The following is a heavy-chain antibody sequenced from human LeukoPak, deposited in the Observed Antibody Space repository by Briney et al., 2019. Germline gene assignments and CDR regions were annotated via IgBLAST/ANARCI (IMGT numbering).Heavy chain of an antibody. CDR2: IIPILGIA. J-gene: IGHJ3*02. Sequence: SVKVSCKASGGTFSSYAISWVRRAPGQGLEWMGRIIPILGIANYAQKFQGRVTITADKSMSTAYMELSSLRSEDTAVYYCARVMTIFGVAYAFDIWGQGTMVTVSS. CDR1: GGTFSSYA. D-gene: IGHD3-3*01. V-gene: IGHV1-69*04. CDR3: ARVMTIFGVAYAFDI.